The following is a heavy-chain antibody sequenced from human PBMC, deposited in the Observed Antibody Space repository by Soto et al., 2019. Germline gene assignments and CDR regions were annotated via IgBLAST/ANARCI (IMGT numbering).Heavy chain of an antibody. J-gene: IGHJ5*02. CDR1: GFTFSSYA. V-gene: IGHV3-30-3*01. Sequence: AGGSLRLSCAASGFTFSSYAMHWVRQAPGKGLEWVAVISYDGSNKYYADSVKGRFTISRDNSKNTLYLQMNSLRAEDTAVYYCARECYFYGSGRGGGQRWFDPWGQGTLVTVSS. CDR2: ISYDGSNK. CDR3: ARECYFYGSGRGGGQRWFDP. D-gene: IGHD3-10*01.